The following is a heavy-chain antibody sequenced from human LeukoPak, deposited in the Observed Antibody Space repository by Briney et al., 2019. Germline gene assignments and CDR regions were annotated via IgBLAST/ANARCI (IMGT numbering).Heavy chain of an antibody. CDR1: GFTFSSFS. Sequence: GGSLRLSCAASGFTFSSFSMNWVRQAPGKGLEWVSSISSSSSYIYYADSVKGRFTISRDDAKNSLYLQMNSLRAEDTAVYYCARGVDSSWTGAFDIWGQGTLVTVSS. D-gene: IGHD6-13*01. J-gene: IGHJ4*02. CDR3: ARGVDSSWTGAFDI. V-gene: IGHV3-21*01. CDR2: ISSSSSYI.